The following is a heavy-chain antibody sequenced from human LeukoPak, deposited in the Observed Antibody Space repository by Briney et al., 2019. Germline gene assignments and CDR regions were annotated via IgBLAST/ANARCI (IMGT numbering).Heavy chain of an antibody. Sequence: GGSLRLSCAASGFTFSSYSMNWVRQAPGKGLEWVSVISDNGGNTHYADSMKGRFTISRDNSKNTLYLQMNSLRAADTAIYYCAKSQSGFCSGGSCSCDYWGQGTLVTVSS. CDR3: AKSQSGFCSGGSCSCDY. V-gene: IGHV3-23*01. J-gene: IGHJ4*02. CDR1: GFTFSSYS. CDR2: ISDNGGNT. D-gene: IGHD2-15*01.